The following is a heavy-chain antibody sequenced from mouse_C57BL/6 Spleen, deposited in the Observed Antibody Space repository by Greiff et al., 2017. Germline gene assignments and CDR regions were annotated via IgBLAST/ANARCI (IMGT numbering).Heavy chain of an antibody. CDR1: GYTFTSYW. D-gene: IGHD2-3*01. CDR2: INPSNGGT. V-gene: IGHV1-53*01. CDR3: SYDGYLIYAMDY. Sequence: QVQLQQPGTELVKPGASVKLSCKASGYTFTSYWMHWVKQRPGQGLEWIGNINPSNGGTNYNEKFKSKATLTVDKSSSTADMQLSSLTSEDSAVYYCSYDGYLIYAMDYWGQGTSVTVSS. J-gene: IGHJ4*01.